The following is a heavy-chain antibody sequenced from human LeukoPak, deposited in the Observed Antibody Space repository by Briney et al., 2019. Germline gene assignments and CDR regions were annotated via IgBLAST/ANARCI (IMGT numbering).Heavy chain of an antibody. J-gene: IGHJ4*02. CDR3: ARGVGPTTSYFDY. D-gene: IGHD1-26*01. CDR2: ITSSSSTI. Sequence: GGSLRLSCAASGFTVSNNYMTWVRQAPGKGLEWVSYITSSSSTIYYADSVKGRFTISRDNAQNSLYLQMNSLRDEDTAVYYCARGVGPTTSYFDYWGQGTLVTVSS. V-gene: IGHV3-48*02. CDR1: GFTVSNNY.